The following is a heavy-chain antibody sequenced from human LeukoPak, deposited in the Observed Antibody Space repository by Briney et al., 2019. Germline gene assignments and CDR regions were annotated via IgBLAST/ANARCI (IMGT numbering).Heavy chain of an antibody. J-gene: IGHJ3*01. CDR2: IYSGGST. Sequence: GGSLRLSCAASGFIVSSNYMSWVRQAPGKGLEWVSVIYSGGSTYYADSVKGRFTISRDNSKNTLYLQMNSLRAEDTAVYYCAGAYYASGRAALWGQGTMVTVSS. CDR3: AGAYYASGRAAL. V-gene: IGHV3-53*01. CDR1: GFIVSSNY. D-gene: IGHD3-10*01.